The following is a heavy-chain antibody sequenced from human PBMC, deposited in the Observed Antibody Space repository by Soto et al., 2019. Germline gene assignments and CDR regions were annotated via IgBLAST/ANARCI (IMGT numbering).Heavy chain of an antibody. D-gene: IGHD2-8*01. CDR2: MNPNSGNT. CDR3: ATTPPHCTNGVCTNYNCFDT. V-gene: IGHV1-8*01. J-gene: IGHJ5*02. CDR1: GYTFTSYD. Sequence: GASVKVSCKASGYTFTSYDINWVRQATGQGLEWMGWMNPNSGNTGYAQKFQGRVTMTRNTSISTAYMELSSLRSEDTAVYYCATTPPHCTNGVCTNYNCFDTWGQGTLVTVSS.